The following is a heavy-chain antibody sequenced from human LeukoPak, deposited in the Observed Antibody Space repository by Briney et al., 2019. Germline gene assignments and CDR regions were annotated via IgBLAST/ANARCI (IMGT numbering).Heavy chain of an antibody. D-gene: IGHD3-22*01. CDR2: ISYDGSNK. J-gene: IGHJ4*02. CDR1: GFTFSSYA. V-gene: IGHV3-30*04. CDR3: ARDRDDSSGSFDY. Sequence: GGSLRLSCAASGFTFSSYAMHWVRQAPGKGLEWVAVISYDGSNKYYADSVKGRFTISRDNSKNTLYLQMNSLRAEDTAVYYCARDRDDSSGSFDYWGQGTLVTVSS.